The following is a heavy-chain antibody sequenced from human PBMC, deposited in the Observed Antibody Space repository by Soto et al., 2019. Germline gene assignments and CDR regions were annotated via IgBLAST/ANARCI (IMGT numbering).Heavy chain of an antibody. V-gene: IGHV1-8*01. CDR3: ARGGYYYDSSAYYRPFDN. CDR1: GYTFTSYD. J-gene: IGHJ4*02. D-gene: IGHD3-22*01. Sequence: GASVKVSCKASGYTFTSYDINWVRQATGQGLEWMGWMNPNSGNTGYAQKFQGRVTMTRSTSISTAYMELSSLRSEDTAVYYCARGGYYYDSSAYYRPFDNWGQGTLVTVSS. CDR2: MNPNSGNT.